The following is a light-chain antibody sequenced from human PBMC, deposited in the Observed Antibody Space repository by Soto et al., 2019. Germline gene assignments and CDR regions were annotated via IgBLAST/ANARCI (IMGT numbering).Light chain of an antibody. CDR3: SSYAGSSNWV. CDR1: SSDVGGYNY. V-gene: IGLV2-8*01. Sequence: QSALTQPPSASGSPGQSGTISCTGASSDVGGYNYVSWYQQYPGKAPKLMIYEVTKRPSGVPDRFSGSKSGNTASLTVSGLQAEDEADYYCSSYAGSSNWVFGGGTKLTVL. J-gene: IGLJ2*01. CDR2: EVT.